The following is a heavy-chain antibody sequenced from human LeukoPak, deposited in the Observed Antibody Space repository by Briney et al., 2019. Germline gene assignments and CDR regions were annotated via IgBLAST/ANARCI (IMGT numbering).Heavy chain of an antibody. Sequence: SETLSLTCTVSGGSISSYYWSWIRQPPGKGLEWIGYIYYSGSTNYNPSLKSRVTISVDTSKNQFSLKLSSVTAADTAVYYCARDRYGDSAADYWRQGTLVTVSS. CDR2: IYYSGST. CDR1: GGSISSYY. CDR3: ARDRYGDSAADY. V-gene: IGHV4-59*01. D-gene: IGHD4-17*01. J-gene: IGHJ4*02.